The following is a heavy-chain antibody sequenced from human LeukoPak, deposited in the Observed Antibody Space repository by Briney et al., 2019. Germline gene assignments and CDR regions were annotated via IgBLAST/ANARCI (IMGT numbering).Heavy chain of an antibody. Sequence: ASVKVSCKASGGTFSSYAISWVRQAPGQGLEWMGGIIPIFGTANYAQKFQGRVTITADESTSTAYMELSSLRSEDTAVYYCARDQGLPGGGYFDYWGQGNLVTVSS. D-gene: IGHD3-16*01. CDR2: IIPIFGTA. V-gene: IGHV1-69*13. CDR1: GGTFSSYA. CDR3: ARDQGLPGGGYFDY. J-gene: IGHJ4*02.